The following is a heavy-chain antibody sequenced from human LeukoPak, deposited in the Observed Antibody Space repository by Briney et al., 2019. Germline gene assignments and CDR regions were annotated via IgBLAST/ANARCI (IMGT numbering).Heavy chain of an antibody. J-gene: IGHJ4*02. Sequence: AGASLRLSCAAAGFTFSSYGMHWVRQAPGKGLEWVAVIWYDGSNKYYADSVKGRFTISRDNSKNTLYLQMNSLRAEDTAVYYCARDHSSGWYSDYFDYWGQGTLVTVSS. CDR3: ARDHSSGWYSDYFDY. V-gene: IGHV3-33*01. CDR2: IWYDGSNK. CDR1: GFTFSSYG. D-gene: IGHD6-19*01.